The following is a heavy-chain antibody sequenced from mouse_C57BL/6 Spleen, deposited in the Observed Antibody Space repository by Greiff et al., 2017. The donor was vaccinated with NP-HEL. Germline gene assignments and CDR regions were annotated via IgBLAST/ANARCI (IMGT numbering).Heavy chain of an antibody. Sequence: VQLQESGAELARPGASVKLSCKASGYTFTSYGISWVKQRTGQGLEWIGEIYPRSGNTYYNEKFKGKATLTADKSSSTAYMELRSLTSEDSAVYFCASSSPYAMDYWGQGTSVTVSS. CDR2: IYPRSGNT. CDR3: ASSSPYAMDY. J-gene: IGHJ4*01. D-gene: IGHD1-1*01. V-gene: IGHV1-81*01. CDR1: GYTFTSYG.